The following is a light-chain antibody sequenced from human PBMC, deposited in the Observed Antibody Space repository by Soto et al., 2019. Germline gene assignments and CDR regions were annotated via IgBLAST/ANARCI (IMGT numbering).Light chain of an antibody. J-gene: IGKJ4*01. Sequence: DLQMTQSPSSVSASVGDRVTITCRASQDISHYLAWYQQKPGKAPKLLIYAASNLESGVPSRFSGSGSGTDFTLTISSLQAEDFATYFCQRANNFPLTFGGGTKVEI. CDR3: QRANNFPLT. CDR2: AAS. V-gene: IGKV1-12*01. CDR1: QDISHY.